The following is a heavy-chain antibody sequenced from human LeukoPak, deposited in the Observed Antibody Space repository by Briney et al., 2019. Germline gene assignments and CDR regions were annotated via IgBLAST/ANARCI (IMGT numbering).Heavy chain of an antibody. J-gene: IGHJ4*02. V-gene: IGHV3-48*02. D-gene: IGHD3-3*01. CDR2: ISRSSSAI. CDR1: GFTFSYYS. Sequence: PGGSLRLSCAASGFTFSYYSTNWVRQAPGKGLEWVSYISRSSSAIYYADSVKGRFTISRDNAKNSLFLQMNSLRDEDTAVYYCARDPYSYDTSGPKPFDYWGQGTLVTVSS. CDR3: ARDPYSYDTSGPKPFDY.